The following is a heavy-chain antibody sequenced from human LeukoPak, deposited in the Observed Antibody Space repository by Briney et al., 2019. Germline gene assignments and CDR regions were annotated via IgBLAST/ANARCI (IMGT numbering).Heavy chain of an antibody. CDR1: GLSFSTAW. Sequence: PGGSLRLSCAASGLSFSTAWMGWVRQAPGKGLEWVGRIKSKSDDGTAVYTAPVKGRFTISRDDSKNTLYLQMNSLKTEDTAVYYCTTRLRYFDWTIYDFDYWGQGTLVTVSS. CDR2: IKSKSDDGTA. V-gene: IGHV3-15*01. D-gene: IGHD3-9*01. CDR3: TTRLRYFDWTIYDFDY. J-gene: IGHJ4*02.